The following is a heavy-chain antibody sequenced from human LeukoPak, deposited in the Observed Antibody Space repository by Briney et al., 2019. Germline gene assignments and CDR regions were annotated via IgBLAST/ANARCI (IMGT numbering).Heavy chain of an antibody. V-gene: IGHV3-23*01. J-gene: IGHJ6*03. CDR2: ISGSGGST. Sequence: GGSLRLSCVASGFTFSSYAMSWVRQAPGKGPEWVSAISGSGGSTYYADSVKGRFTISRDNSKNTLYLQMNSLRAEDTAVYYCAIPPGGYYASYYYYMDVWGKGTTVTVSS. CDR1: GFTFSSYA. D-gene: IGHD3-10*01. CDR3: AIPPGGYYASYYYYMDV.